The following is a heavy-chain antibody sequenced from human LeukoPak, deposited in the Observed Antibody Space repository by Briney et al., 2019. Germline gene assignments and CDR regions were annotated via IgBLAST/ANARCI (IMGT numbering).Heavy chain of an antibody. CDR1: GGSISSGGYY. Sequence: SQTLSLTCTVSGGSISSGGYYWSWIRQPPGKGLEWIGYIYYSGSTNYNPSLKSRVTISVDTSKNQFSLKLSSVTAADTAVYYCARLEVGAGFDYWGQGTLVTVSS. V-gene: IGHV4-61*08. J-gene: IGHJ4*02. CDR2: IYYSGST. CDR3: ARLEVGAGFDY. D-gene: IGHD2-15*01.